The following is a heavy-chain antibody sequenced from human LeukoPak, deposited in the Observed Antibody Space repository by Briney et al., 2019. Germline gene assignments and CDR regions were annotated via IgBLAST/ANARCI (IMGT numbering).Heavy chain of an antibody. J-gene: IGHJ5*02. Sequence: PSETLSLTCTVSGGSISSYYWSWIRQPPGKGLEWIGHIYYSGSTNYNPSLKSRVTISIDTSKNQFSLRLSSVTAADTAVYYCARAWFGELFSNWFDPWGQGTLVTVSS. V-gene: IGHV4-59*01. CDR2: IYYSGST. D-gene: IGHD3-10*01. CDR3: ARAWFGELFSNWFDP. CDR1: GGSISSYY.